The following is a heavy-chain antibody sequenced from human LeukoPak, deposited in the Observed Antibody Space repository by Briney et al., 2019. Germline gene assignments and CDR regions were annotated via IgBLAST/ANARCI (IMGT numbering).Heavy chain of an antibody. CDR2: FDPEDGET. CDR1: GYTLTELS. V-gene: IGHV1-24*01. D-gene: IGHD4-17*01. CDR3: ARDSSYGDYDYYYYYYMDV. Sequence: ASVKVSCKVSGYTLTELSMHWVRQAPGKGLEWMGGFDPEDGETIYAQKFQGRVTMTEDTSTDTAYMELSSLRSEDTAVYYCARDSSYGDYDYYYYYYMDVWGKGTTVTVSS. J-gene: IGHJ6*03.